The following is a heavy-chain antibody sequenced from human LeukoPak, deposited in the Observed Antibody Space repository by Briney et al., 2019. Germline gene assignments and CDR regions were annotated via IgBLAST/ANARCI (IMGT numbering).Heavy chain of an antibody. Sequence: SETLSLTCAVYGGSFSGYYWSWIRQPPGKGLEWIGYIYHSGSTYYNPSLKSRVTISVDRSKNQFSLKLSSVTAADTAVYYCARDRDGLDYWGQGTLVTVSS. CDR2: IYHSGST. V-gene: IGHV4-34*01. J-gene: IGHJ4*02. CDR1: GGSFSGYY. CDR3: ARDRDGLDY.